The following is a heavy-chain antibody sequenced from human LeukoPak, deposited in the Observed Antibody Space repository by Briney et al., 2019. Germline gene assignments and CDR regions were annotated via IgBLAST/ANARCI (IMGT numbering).Heavy chain of an antibody. D-gene: IGHD3-10*01. V-gene: IGHV3-7*04. CDR2: IKPDGSAQ. CDR3: ARGGGRDPFNVAY. Sequence: GGSLRLSCAASGFTFSNYWMSWVRQAPGRGLEWVANIKPDGSAQHYVDSVKGRFTISRDNAKNSFYLQMNSLRVEDTAVYYCARGGGRDPFNVAYWGQGTLVTVSS. J-gene: IGHJ4*02. CDR1: GFTFSNYW.